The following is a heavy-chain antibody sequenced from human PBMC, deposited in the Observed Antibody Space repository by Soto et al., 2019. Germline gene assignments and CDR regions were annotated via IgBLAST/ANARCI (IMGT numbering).Heavy chain of an antibody. J-gene: IGHJ4*02. Sequence: QLQLQESGPGLVKPSETLSLTCTVSGGSISSSSYYGGWIRQPPGKGLEWIGSIYDSGSTYYNPSMKSGVTISVDTSKNRFALKLSSVTAADTAVYYCARQAVVVVVFDYWGQGTLVTVSS. CDR2: IYDSGST. D-gene: IGHD2-15*01. CDR3: ARQAVVVVVFDY. V-gene: IGHV4-39*01. CDR1: GGSISSSSYY.